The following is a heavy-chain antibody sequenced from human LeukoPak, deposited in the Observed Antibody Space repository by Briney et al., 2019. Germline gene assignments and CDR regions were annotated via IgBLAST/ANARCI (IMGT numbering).Heavy chain of an antibody. Sequence: GGSLRLSCAASGFTFSSYAMSWVRQAPGKGLEWVSVISGSGGTTYYADSVKGRFTISRDNSKNTLYLQMNSLRVEDTAVYYCAREVGGYYYYYMDVWGKGTTVTVSS. CDR2: ISGSGGTT. V-gene: IGHV3-23*01. D-gene: IGHD1-26*01. J-gene: IGHJ6*03. CDR1: GFTFSSYA. CDR3: AREVGGYYYYYMDV.